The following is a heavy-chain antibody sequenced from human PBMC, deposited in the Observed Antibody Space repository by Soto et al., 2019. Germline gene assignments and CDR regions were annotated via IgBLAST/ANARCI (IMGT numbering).Heavy chain of an antibody. V-gene: IGHV4-34*01. CDR3: ARARKGSGSDYYYHYGMDV. CDR2: INHSGST. CDR1: GGSVTSDEDY. Sequence: SETLSLTCTVSGGSVTSDEDYWSWIRQPPGKGLEWIGEINHSGSTNYNPSLKSRVTISVHTSKNQFSLKLSSVTAADTAVYYCARARKGSGSDYYYHYGMDVWGKGTTVTVSS. D-gene: IGHD3-3*01. J-gene: IGHJ6*04.